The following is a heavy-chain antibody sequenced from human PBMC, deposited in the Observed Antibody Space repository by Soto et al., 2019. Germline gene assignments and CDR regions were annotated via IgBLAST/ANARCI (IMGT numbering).Heavy chain of an antibody. CDR3: AKILSLTHSYWYGLDV. CDR2: ISGSGDRD. J-gene: IGHJ6*02. CDR1: GFTFSTYH. Sequence: DVQLLESGGGLAQPGGSLRLSCAASGFTFSTYHMDWVRQAPGKGLESIASISGSGDRDYYANSVRGRFTVSRDNSKNTLYLQMHSLRAEDSAVYYCAKILSLTHSYWYGLDVWGQGTTVTVSS. V-gene: IGHV3-23*01. D-gene: IGHD2-8*02.